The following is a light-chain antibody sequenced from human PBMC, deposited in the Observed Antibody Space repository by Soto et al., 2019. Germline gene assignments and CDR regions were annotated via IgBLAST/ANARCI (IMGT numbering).Light chain of an antibody. CDR2: DVS. CDR3: SSYTTFNSLL. Sequence: QSALTQPASVSGSPGQSITISCTGTSSDVGAYNSVSWYQQHPDTAPTLMIYDVSHRPSGVSNRFSGSKSGNTASLTISGLQAADEADYYCSSYTTFNSLLFGGGTKVTVL. CDR1: SSDVGAYNS. J-gene: IGLJ2*01. V-gene: IGLV2-14*03.